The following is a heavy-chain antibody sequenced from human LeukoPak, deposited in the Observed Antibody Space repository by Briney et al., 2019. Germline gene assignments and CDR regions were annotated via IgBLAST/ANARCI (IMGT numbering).Heavy chain of an antibody. CDR1: GDYISRGEYY. D-gene: IGHD4-17*01. Sequence: PSETLSPTCTVSGDYISRGEYYWSWIRQHPGKGLEWIGYIYYSGTTYYNPSLESRVTTSVDTSKNQFSLKLSSVTAADTAVYYCARHHDYGDFTGVSYFDYWGQGTLVTVSS. CDR2: IYYSGTT. V-gene: IGHV4-31*03. CDR3: ARHHDYGDFTGVSYFDY. J-gene: IGHJ4*02.